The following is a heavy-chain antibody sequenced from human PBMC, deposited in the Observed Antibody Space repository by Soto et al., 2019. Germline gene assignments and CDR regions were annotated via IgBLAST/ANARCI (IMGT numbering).Heavy chain of an antibody. D-gene: IGHD6-6*01. CDR3: ARRGSSSSGDYDYYGMDI. V-gene: IGHV1-69*01. CDR2: IIPIFGTA. J-gene: IGHJ6*02. CDR1: GKSFTRYW. Sequence: KSPCTSSGKSFTRYWLSWVRQAPGQGLEWMGGIIPIFGTANYAQKFQGRVTITADESTSTAYMELSSLRSEDTAVYYCARRGSSSSGDYDYYGMDIWGQGTTVTVSS.